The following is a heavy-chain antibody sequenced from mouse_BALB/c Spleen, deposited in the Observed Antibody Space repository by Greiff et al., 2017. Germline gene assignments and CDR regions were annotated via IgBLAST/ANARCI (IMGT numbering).Heavy chain of an antibody. V-gene: IGHV1S81*02. CDR3: ARNYGNPCAY. J-gene: IGHJ3*01. CDR1: GYTFTSYW. CDR2: INPSNGRT. D-gene: IGHD2-1*01. Sequence: QVQLKQPGAELVKPGASVKLSCKASGYTFTSYWMHWVKQRPGQGLEWIGEINPSNGRTNYNEKFKSKATLTVDKSSSTAYMQLSSLTSEDSAVYYCARNYGNPCAYWGQGTLVTVSA.